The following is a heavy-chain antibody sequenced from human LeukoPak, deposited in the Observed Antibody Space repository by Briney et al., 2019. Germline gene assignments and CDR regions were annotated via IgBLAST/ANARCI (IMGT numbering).Heavy chain of an antibody. J-gene: IGHJ4*02. D-gene: IGHD3-16*01. V-gene: IGHV3-23*01. CDR3: AKGYYDYVWGSYYFDY. Sequence: GGSLRLSCAASGFTFNSYAMSWVRQAPGKGLEWDSAISGSGGSTYYADSVKGRFTISRDNSRDTLYLQMNSLRAEDTAVYYCAKGYYDYVWGSYYFDYWGQGTLVTVSS. CDR1: GFTFNSYA. CDR2: ISGSGGST.